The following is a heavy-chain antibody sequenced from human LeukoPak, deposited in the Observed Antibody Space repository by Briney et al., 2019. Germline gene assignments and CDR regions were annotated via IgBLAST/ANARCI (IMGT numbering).Heavy chain of an antibody. CDR1: GGSISSSSYY. CDR3: ARGSGIVGATSLDY. J-gene: IGHJ4*02. D-gene: IGHD1-26*01. CDR2: IYYSGST. Sequence: PSETLSLTCTVSGGSISSSSYYWGWIRQPPGKGLEWIGSIYYSGSTYYNPSLKSRVTISVDTSKNQFSLKLSSVTAADTAVYYCARGSGIVGATSLDYWGQGTLVTVSS. V-gene: IGHV4-39*07.